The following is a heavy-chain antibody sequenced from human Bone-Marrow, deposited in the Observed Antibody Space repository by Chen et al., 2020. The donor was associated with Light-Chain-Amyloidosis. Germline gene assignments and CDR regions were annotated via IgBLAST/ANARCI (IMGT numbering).Heavy chain of an antibody. Sequence: EVQLVESGGGLVQPGGCLRLSCAASGFSFSSYWMHWVRQAPGKGLVWVSRINTDGSTTTYADSVRGRFTISRDNAKNTLFLQMSSLRAEDTAIYYCVYDSHREAAFDIWGQVTMVTVSS. CDR3: VYDSHREAAFDI. D-gene: IGHD3-22*01. CDR1: GFSFSSYW. CDR2: INTDGSTT. V-gene: IGHV3-74*02. J-gene: IGHJ3*02.